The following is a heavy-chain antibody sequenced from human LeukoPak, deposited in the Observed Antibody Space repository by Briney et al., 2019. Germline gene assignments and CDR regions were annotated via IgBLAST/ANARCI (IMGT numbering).Heavy chain of an antibody. CDR3: ARVSFERQPGGYYFDY. D-gene: IGHD6-13*01. J-gene: IGHJ4*02. CDR2: IYYSGST. Sequence: SETLSLTCTVSGDSINNNNYYWGWLRQPPGEGREWNGYIYYSGSTNYSPSLKSRVTISVDTSKNQFSLKLSSVTAADTAVYYCARVSFERQPGGYYFDYWGQGTLVTVSS. CDR1: GDSINNNNYY. V-gene: IGHV4-39*01.